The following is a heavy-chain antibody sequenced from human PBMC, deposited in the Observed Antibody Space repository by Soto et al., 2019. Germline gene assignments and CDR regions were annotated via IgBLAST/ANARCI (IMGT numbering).Heavy chain of an antibody. CDR1: GFSLDTSGVG. V-gene: IGHV2-5*02. CDR2: IYWDGNK. D-gene: IGHD2-8*01. J-gene: IGHJ6*02. CDR3: AHDTLNYYGMDV. Sequence: QITLKESGPALVKPTQTLTLTCSFSGFSLDTSGVGVGWIRQPPGKALEWLALIYWDGNKRYSPFLKSRLTITKDSSINQVVLTMTNIDPADTGTYYCAHDTLNYYGMDVWSQGTTVTVSS.